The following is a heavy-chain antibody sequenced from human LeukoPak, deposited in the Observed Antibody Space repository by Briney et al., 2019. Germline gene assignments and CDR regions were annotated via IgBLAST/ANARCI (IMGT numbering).Heavy chain of an antibody. D-gene: IGHD4-23*01. CDR2: INWNGGST. Sequence: GGSLRLSCAASGFTFDDYGMSWVRQAPGKGLEWVSGINWNGGSTGYADSVKGRFTISRDNAKNSLYLQTNSLRAEDTALYYCARDRYGGNSPFVDYWGQGTLVTVSS. CDR3: ARDRYGGNSPFVDY. CDR1: GFTFDDYG. J-gene: IGHJ4*02. V-gene: IGHV3-20*04.